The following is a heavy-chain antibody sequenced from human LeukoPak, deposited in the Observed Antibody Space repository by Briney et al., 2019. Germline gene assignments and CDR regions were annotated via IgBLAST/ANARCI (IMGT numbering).Heavy chain of an antibody. CDR2: INWNGGST. J-gene: IGHJ5*02. CDR1: GFTFDDYG. V-gene: IGHV3-20*04. D-gene: IGHD3-10*01. Sequence: GGSLRLSCAASGFTFDDYGMSWVRQAPGKGLEWVSGINWNGGSTGYADSVKGRFTISRDNAKNSLYLQMNSLRAEDTALYYCARDSVPMVRGVPTHWFDAWGQGTLVTVSS. CDR3: ARDSVPMVRGVPTHWFDA.